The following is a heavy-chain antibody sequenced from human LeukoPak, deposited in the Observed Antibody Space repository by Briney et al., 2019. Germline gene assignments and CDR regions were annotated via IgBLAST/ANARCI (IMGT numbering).Heavy chain of an antibody. CDR1: GYPFTSYG. J-gene: IGHJ6*02. V-gene: IGHV1-18*01. D-gene: IGHD3-3*01. CDR2: ISAYNGNT. Sequence: ASVKVSCKASGYPFTSYGISWGRPAPGQGVGWMGWISAYNGNTNYSQKLQGGVPMTTHTSTSTAYMELRSLRSDDTAVYYCARVNDFWSGYRYYYYGMDVWGQGTTVTVSS. CDR3: ARVNDFWSGYRYYYYGMDV.